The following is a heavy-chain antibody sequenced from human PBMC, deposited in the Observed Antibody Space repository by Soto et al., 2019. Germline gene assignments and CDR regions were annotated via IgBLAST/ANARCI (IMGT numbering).Heavy chain of an antibody. CDR2: INHSGST. D-gene: IGHD3-9*01. Sequence: SETLSLTCAVYGGSFSGYYWSWIRQPPGKGLEWIGEINHSGSTNYNPSLKSRVTISVDTSKNQFSLKLSSVTAADTAVYYCASSGGGRYFDRDGWFDPWGQGTLVTVSS. J-gene: IGHJ5*02. CDR1: GGSFSGYY. V-gene: IGHV4-34*01. CDR3: ASSGGGRYFDRDGWFDP.